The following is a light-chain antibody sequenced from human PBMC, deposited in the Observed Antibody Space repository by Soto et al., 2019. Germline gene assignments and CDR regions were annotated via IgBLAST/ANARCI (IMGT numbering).Light chain of an antibody. CDR3: SSYTSSSTSHYV. CDR1: SSDVGGYNY. Sequence: QSVLTQPASVSGSPGQSITISCTGTSSDVGGYNYVSWYQQHPGKAPKLMIYEVSNRPPGVSNRFSGSKSGNTASLTISGLQAEDEADYYCSSYTSSSTSHYVFGTGTKLTVL. CDR2: EVS. V-gene: IGLV2-14*01. J-gene: IGLJ1*01.